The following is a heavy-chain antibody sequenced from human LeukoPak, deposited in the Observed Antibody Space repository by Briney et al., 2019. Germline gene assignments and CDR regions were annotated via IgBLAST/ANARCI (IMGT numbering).Heavy chain of an antibody. CDR2: INHSGST. CDR3: ARGLIVRQDDAFDV. J-gene: IGHJ3*01. CDR1: GGSFSGYY. Sequence: SETLSLTCAVYGGSFSGYYWSWIRQPPGKGLEWIGEINHSGSTNYNPSLKSRVTISVDTSKNQLSLNLTSVTAADTAIYYCARGLIVRQDDAFDVWGQGTKVTVSS. D-gene: IGHD3-10*02. V-gene: IGHV4-34*01.